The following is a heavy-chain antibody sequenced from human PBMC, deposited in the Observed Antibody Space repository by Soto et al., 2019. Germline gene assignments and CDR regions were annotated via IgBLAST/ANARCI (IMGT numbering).Heavy chain of an antibody. D-gene: IGHD5-18*01. CDR3: VRGDGHTYGNVFDY. V-gene: IGHV3-30-3*01. J-gene: IGHJ4*02. CDR2: ISYDGSNK. CDR1: GSTFSSYA. Sequence: GGSLRLSCAASGSTFSSYAMHWVRQAPGKGLEWVAFISYDGSNKYYTDSVTGRFTISRDNSKNTLYLQMNSLRAEDTAVYYCVRGDGHTYGNVFDYWGQETLVTVSS.